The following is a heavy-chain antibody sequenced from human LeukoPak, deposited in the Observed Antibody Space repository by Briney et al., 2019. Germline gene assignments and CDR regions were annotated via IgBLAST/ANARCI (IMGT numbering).Heavy chain of an antibody. V-gene: IGHV3-7*01. CDR2: IKQDGSEK. CDR1: GFTFSNYW. Sequence: GGSLRLSCAASGFTFSNYWMSWVRQAPGKGLEWVANIKQDGSEKYYVDSVKGRFTISRDNAKNSLYLQMNSLRAEDTAVYYCAGGGQWLAGGAFDIWGQGTMVTVSS. CDR3: AGGGQWLAGGAFDI. J-gene: IGHJ3*02. D-gene: IGHD6-19*01.